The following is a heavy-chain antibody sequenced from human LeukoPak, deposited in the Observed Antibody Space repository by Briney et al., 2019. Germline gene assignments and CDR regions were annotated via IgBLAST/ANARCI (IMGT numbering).Heavy chain of an antibody. CDR1: GFTFSVYF. CDR2: INSDGSST. CDR3: ARDFGYYYYYGMDV. D-gene: IGHD3-10*01. V-gene: IGHV3-74*01. J-gene: IGHJ6*02. Sequence: GGSLRLSCAASGFTFSVYFMGWVCRAPGKGLVWVSRINSDGSSTSYADSVKRRFTISRGNAKNTLYLQMNSLRAEDTAVYYCARDFGYYYYYGMDVWGQGTTVTVSS.